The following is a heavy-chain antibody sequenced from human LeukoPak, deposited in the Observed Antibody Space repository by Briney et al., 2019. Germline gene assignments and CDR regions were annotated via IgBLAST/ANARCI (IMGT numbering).Heavy chain of an antibody. CDR2: ITGSGGTT. J-gene: IGHJ4*02. D-gene: IGHD3-3*01. CDR1: GFTFSRYA. V-gene: IGHV3-23*01. Sequence: GGSLRLSCAASGFTFSRYAMTWVRQGPGKGLEWVSSITGSGGTTYYADSVMGRFTISRDNSKKTLYLQMNSLRAEDTAVYYCATQSGPDDYWGQGTLVTVSS. CDR3: ATQSGPDDY.